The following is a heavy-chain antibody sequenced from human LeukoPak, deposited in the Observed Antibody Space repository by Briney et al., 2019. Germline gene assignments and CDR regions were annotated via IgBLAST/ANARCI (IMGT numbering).Heavy chain of an antibody. CDR1: GGSISSGGYY. CDR2: IYYSGST. J-gene: IGHJ5*02. CDR3: ARDLGRSSGYYYENWFDP. Sequence: PSETLSLTCTVSGGSISSGGYYWSWIRQHPGKGLEWIGYIYYSGSTYYNPSLKSRVTISVDTSKNQFSLKLSSVTAADTAVYYCARDLGRSSGYYYENWFDPWGQGTLVTVSS. V-gene: IGHV4-31*03. D-gene: IGHD3-22*01.